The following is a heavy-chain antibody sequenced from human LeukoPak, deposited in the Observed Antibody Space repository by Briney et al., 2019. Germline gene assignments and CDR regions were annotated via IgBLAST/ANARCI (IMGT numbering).Heavy chain of an antibody. D-gene: IGHD6-19*01. J-gene: IGHJ3*02. V-gene: IGHV3-43*01. CDR2: ISWGGGIT. Sequence: GGSLRLSCAASGFTFHHYSMHWVRQPPGKGLEWVSLISWGGGITYYADSVRGRFTISRDNSKNSLSLEMNSLRTEDTALYYCAKGFEQWLVLGFDIWGQGTMVTVSS. CDR3: AKGFEQWLVLGFDI. CDR1: GFTFHHYS.